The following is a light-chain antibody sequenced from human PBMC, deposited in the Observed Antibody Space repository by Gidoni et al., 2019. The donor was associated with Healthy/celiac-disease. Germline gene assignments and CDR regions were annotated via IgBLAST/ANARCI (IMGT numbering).Light chain of an antibody. CDR1: QSISSY. V-gene: IGKV1-39*01. J-gene: IGKJ1*01. Sequence: GHPVTITCRASQSISSYLNWYQQKPGKAPKLLIYAASSLQSGVPSRFSGSGSGTDFTLTISSLQPEDFATYYCQQSYSTPRTFGQGTKVEIK. CDR2: AAS. CDR3: QQSYSTPRT.